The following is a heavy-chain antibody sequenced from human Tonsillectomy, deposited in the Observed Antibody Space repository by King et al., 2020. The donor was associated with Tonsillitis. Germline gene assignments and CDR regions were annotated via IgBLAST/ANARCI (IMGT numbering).Heavy chain of an antibody. D-gene: IGHD2-15*01. Sequence: LQLQESGPGLVEPSETLSLTCTVSDASISSYYWSWIRQPPGKGLEWIGYIYYSGSTNYNPSLKSRVTISVDTSKNQFSLKLSSVTAADTAFYYCARDHGGDGSGGNCYSRWFDPWGQGALVTVSS. V-gene: IGHV4-59*01. CDR1: DASISSYY. CDR2: IYYSGST. CDR3: ARDHGGDGSGGNCYSRWFDP. J-gene: IGHJ5*02.